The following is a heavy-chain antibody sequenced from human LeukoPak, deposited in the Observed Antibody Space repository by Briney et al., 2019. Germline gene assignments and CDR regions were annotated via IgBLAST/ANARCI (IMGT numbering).Heavy chain of an antibody. J-gene: IGHJ6*02. CDR3: ARVKAVAGRVDYYYYFMDV. Sequence: GRSLGLSCAASGFTFSSYAMHWVRQAPGKGLERVAVISYDGSNKYYADSVKGRFTISRDNSKNTLYLQMHSLRPEDTAVYYCARVKAVAGRVDYYYYFMDVWGQGTTVTVSS. V-gene: IGHV3-30-3*01. CDR1: GFTFSSYA. CDR2: ISYDGSNK. D-gene: IGHD6-19*01.